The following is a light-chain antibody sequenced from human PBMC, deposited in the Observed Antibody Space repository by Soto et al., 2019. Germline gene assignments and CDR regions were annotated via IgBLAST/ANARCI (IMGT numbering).Light chain of an antibody. J-gene: IGKJ1*01. V-gene: IGKV3-20*01. CDR2: GAS. CDR3: QQYNSSPWT. Sequence: EIVLTQSPGTLSLSPGERATLSCRASQSVSSSYLAWYQQNPGQAPRLLIYGASSRATGIPDRFSGSGSGTDFTLTISRLQTEDFAVYYCQQYNSSPWTFGQGTKVEIK. CDR1: QSVSSSY.